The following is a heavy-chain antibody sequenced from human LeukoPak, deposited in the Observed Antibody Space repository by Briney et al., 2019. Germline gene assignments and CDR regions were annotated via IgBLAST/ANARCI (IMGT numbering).Heavy chain of an antibody. D-gene: IGHD4-17*01. CDR1: GFTFSSYW. Sequence: GGSLRLSCAASGFTFSSYWMHWVRQAPGKGLVWVSRINSDGSSTSYADSVKGRFTISRDNAKNTLYPQMNSLRAEDTAVYYCACRLRSGAFDIWGQGTMVTVSS. J-gene: IGHJ3*02. CDR3: ACRLRSGAFDI. CDR2: INSDGSST. V-gene: IGHV3-74*01.